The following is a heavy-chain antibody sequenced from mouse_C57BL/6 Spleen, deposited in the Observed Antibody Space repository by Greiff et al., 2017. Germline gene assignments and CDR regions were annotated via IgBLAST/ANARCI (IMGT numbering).Heavy chain of an antibody. CDR3: AIYYEYDEGFAY. D-gene: IGHD2-4*01. Sequence: EVQLQQSGPELVKPGASVKISCKASGYTFTDYYMNWVKQSHGKSLEWIGDINPNNGGTSYNQKFKGKATLTVDKSSSTAYMELRSLTSEDSAFYYCAIYYEYDEGFAYWGQGTLVTVSA. CDR1: GYTFTDYY. J-gene: IGHJ3*01. V-gene: IGHV1-26*01. CDR2: INPNNGGT.